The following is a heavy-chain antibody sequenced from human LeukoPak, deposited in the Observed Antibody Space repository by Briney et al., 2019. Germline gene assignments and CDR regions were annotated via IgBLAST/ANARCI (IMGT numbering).Heavy chain of an antibody. V-gene: IGHV3-23*01. CDR1: GFTFSSYA. D-gene: IGHD1-7*01. CDR3: AKFGITATRAFDF. Sequence: PGGSLRLSCAASGFTFSSYAMTWVRQAPGKGLEWVSAISGSGANTYYADSVKGRFTISRDNSENTLYLQMNSLRAEDTAVYSCAKFGITATRAFDFWGQGTLVTVSS. J-gene: IGHJ4*02. CDR2: ISGSGANT.